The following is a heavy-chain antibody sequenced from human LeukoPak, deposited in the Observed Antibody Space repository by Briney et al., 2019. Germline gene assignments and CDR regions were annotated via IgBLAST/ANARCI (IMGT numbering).Heavy chain of an antibody. D-gene: IGHD3-9*01. J-gene: IGHJ6*02. CDR2: ISSSSSYI. CDR1: GFTFSSYS. V-gene: IGHV3-21*01. CDR3: ARDFFDSNGYYYYGMDV. Sequence: GGSLRPSCAASGFTFSSYSMNWVRQAPGKGLEWVSSISSSSSYIYYADSVKGRFTISRDNAKNSLYLQMNSLRAEDTAVYYCARDFFDSNGYYYYGMDVWGQGTTVTVSS.